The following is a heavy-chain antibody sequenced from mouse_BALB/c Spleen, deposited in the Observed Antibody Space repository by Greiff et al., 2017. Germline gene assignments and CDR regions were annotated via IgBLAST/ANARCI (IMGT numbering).Heavy chain of an antibody. V-gene: IGHV1-54*01. D-gene: IGHD3-1*01. J-gene: IGHJ4*01. CDR1: GYAFTNYL. CDR2: INPGSGGT. CDR3: ASHSSGYEAMDY. Sequence: QVQLKESGAELVRPGTSVKVSCKASGYAFTNYLIEWVKQRPGQGLEWIGVINPGSGGTNYNEKFKGKATLTADKSSSTAYMQLSSLTSDDSAVYFCASHSSGYEAMDYWGQGTSVTVSS.